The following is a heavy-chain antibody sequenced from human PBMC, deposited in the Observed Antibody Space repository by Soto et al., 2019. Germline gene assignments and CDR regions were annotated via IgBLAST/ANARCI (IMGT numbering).Heavy chain of an antibody. Sequence: QVQLVQSGAEVKKPGASVKVSCKASGYTFTSYGISWVRQAPGQGLEWMGWINAYNGNTNYAQKLQGRVTMTTDTSTSTAYMELRSLRSDDTAVYYCARGKELRYFDWLRGYAFDIWGQGTMVTVSS. D-gene: IGHD3-9*01. CDR2: INAYNGNT. V-gene: IGHV1-18*01. CDR1: GYTFTSYG. CDR3: ARGKELRYFDWLRGYAFDI. J-gene: IGHJ3*02.